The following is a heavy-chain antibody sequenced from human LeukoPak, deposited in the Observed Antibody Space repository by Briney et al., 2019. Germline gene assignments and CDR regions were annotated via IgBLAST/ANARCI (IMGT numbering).Heavy chain of an antibody. CDR2: ISGSGGST. CDR1: GFTFSSYA. D-gene: IGHD5-18*01. Sequence: GGSLRLSCAASGFTFSSYAMSWVRQAPGKGLEWVSAISGSGGSTYYADSVKGRFTISRDNSKNTLYLQVNSLRAEDTAVYYCAKEPGYSYGYTYFDYWGQGTLVTVSS. J-gene: IGHJ4*02. CDR3: AKEPGYSYGYTYFDY. V-gene: IGHV3-23*01.